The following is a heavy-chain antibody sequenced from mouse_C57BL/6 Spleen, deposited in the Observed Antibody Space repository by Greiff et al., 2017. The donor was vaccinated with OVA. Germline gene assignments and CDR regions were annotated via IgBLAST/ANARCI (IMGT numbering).Heavy chain of an antibody. Sequence: QVQLQQPGAELVKPGASVKLSCKASGYTFTSYWMQWVKQRPGQGLEWIGEIDPSDSYTNYNQKFKGKATFTVDTSSSTAYMQLSSLTSEDSAVYYCSTGYGYDDWYFDVWGTGTTGTVSS. J-gene: IGHJ1*03. D-gene: IGHD2-2*01. V-gene: IGHV1-50*01. CDR2: IDPSDSYT. CDR3: STGYGYDDWYFDV. CDR1: GYTFTSYW.